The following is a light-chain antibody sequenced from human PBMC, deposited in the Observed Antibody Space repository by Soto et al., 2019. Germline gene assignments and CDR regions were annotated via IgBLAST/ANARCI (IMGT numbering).Light chain of an antibody. J-gene: IGKJ4*01. CDR3: QQYGSSPPLT. Sequence: EIVLTQSPDTLSLSPGERATISCRASQSVSSSYLAWYQQKVGQAPRLLIYGASSRATGIPDRFSGSGSETDFTLTISRLEPEDFAVYYCQQYGSSPPLTFGGGTKVEIK. CDR2: GAS. CDR1: QSVSSSY. V-gene: IGKV3-20*01.